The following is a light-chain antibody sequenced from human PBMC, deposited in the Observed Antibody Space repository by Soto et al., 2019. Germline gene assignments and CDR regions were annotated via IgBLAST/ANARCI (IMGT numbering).Light chain of an antibody. J-gene: IGKJ5*01. CDR3: QQRATSIT. CDR2: DAS. CDR1: QTVSSY. V-gene: IGKV3-11*01. Sequence: IVLTQSPATLSLWPGETAVLSCRASQTVSSYLSWYQHKPGQAPRLLIYDASKRAPGIPARFSGSGSGTVFTLSISSREPEDCAVYYCQQRATSITVGQGTRLE.